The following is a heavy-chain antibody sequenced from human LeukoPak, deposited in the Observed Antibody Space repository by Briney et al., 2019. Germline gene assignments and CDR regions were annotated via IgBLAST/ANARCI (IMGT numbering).Heavy chain of an antibody. J-gene: IGHJ6*02. CDR2: MNPNSGNT. V-gene: IGHV1-8*01. CDR1: GYTFTSYD. D-gene: IGHD6-6*01. Sequence: ASVKVSCKASGYTFTSYDINWVRQATGQGFEWMGWMNPNSGNTGYAQKFQGRVTMTRNTSISTAYMELSSLRSEDTAVYYCARVYSSSWSYYYYGMDVWGQGTTVTVSS. CDR3: ARVYSSSWSYYYYGMDV.